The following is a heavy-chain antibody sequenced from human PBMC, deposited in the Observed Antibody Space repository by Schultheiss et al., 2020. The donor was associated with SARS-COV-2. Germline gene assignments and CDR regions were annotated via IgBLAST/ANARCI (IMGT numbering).Heavy chain of an antibody. D-gene: IGHD3-10*01. CDR2: IYYSGST. CDR1: GGSISSYY. Sequence: SETLSLTCTVSGGSISSYYWSWIRQPPGKGLEWIGYIYYSGSTYYNPSLKSLVTISVDTSKNQFSLKLSSVTAADTAVYYCARGGRGYYGSGSYYYYWGQGTLVTVSS. V-gene: IGHV4-59*12. J-gene: IGHJ4*02. CDR3: ARGGRGYYGSGSYYYY.